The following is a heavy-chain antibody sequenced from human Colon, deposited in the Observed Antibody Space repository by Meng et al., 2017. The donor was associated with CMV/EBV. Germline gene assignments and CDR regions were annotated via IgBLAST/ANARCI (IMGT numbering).Heavy chain of an antibody. D-gene: IGHD2-21*02. V-gene: IGHV3-23*01. CDR3: TKGATFGVTAPDY. Sequence: GESLEISCAASGFSISNSRMSWVRRAPGKGLEWISRIRDSDGVASYADSVRGRFTISRDISQNTLYLQMNSLKVEDTAVYYCTKGATFGVTAPDYWGQGTLVTVSS. J-gene: IGHJ4*02. CDR2: IRDSDGVA. CDR1: GFSISNSR.